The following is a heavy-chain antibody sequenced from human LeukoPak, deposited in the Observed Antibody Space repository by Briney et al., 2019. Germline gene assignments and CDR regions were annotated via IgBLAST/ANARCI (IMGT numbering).Heavy chain of an antibody. D-gene: IGHD4-17*01. Sequence: SETLSLTCTVSGGSVSSGGYYWSWIRQHPGKGLEWIGYIYYSGSTYYNPSLKSRVTISVDTSKNQFSLKLSSVTAADTAVYYCAVRSYGKDAFDTWGQGTMVTVSS. CDR2: IYYSGST. CDR3: AVRSYGKDAFDT. V-gene: IGHV4-31*03. J-gene: IGHJ3*02. CDR1: GGSVSSGGYY.